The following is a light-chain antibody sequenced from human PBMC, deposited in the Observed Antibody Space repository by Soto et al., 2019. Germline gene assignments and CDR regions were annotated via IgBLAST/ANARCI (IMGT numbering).Light chain of an antibody. J-gene: IGKJ1*01. Sequence: DIVMTQTPLSSPVTLGQPASISCRSSQSLVHSDGHTYLSWLHQRPGQPPRVLIYKISNRFSGVPERFSGSGAGTDFTLKISRVEAEDVGVYYCMQATQYPRTFGQGTKVEI. V-gene: IGKV2-24*01. CDR1: QSLVHSDGHTY. CDR2: KIS. CDR3: MQATQYPRT.